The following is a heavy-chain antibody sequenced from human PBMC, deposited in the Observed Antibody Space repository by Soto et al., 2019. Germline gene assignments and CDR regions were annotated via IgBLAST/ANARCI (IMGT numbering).Heavy chain of an antibody. D-gene: IGHD3-22*01. CDR2: SNHSGGT. CDR3: ASPYYDSSGYYYGSGYCFDY. CDR1: GGSFSGYY. J-gene: IGHJ4*02. V-gene: IGHV4-34*01. Sequence: SETLSLTCAVYGGSFSGYYWCWILQPPGKGLEWIGESNHSGGTNYNPSLKSRVTISVDTSKNQFSLKLSSVTAADTAVYYCASPYYDSSGYYYGSGYCFDYWGQGTLVTVS.